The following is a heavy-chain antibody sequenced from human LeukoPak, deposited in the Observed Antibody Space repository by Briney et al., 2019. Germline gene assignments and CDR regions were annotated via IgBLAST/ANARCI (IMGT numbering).Heavy chain of an antibody. J-gene: IGHJ6*02. CDR1: GFTFSSYK. CDR3: AIPPDYYYYGMDV. Sequence: GGSLRLSCAASGFTFSSYKMNWVRQAPGKGLEWVSYISSSGSTIYYADSVKGRFTISRDNAKNSLYLQMNSLRAEDTAVYYCAIPPDYYYYGMDVWGQGTTVTVSS. CDR2: ISSSGSTI. V-gene: IGHV3-48*03.